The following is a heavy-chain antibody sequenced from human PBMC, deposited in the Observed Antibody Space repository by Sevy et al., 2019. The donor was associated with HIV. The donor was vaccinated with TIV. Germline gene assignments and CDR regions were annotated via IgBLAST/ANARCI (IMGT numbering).Heavy chain of an antibody. CDR1: GFTFSSHS. Sequence: GGSLRLSCAASGFTFSSHSMNWVRQAPGKGLEWVAYISGNSATIYYADSVKGRFTISRDNAQSLLYLQMNSLRAEDTAVYYCARAVWGNYHNDDHWGQGTLVTVSS. V-gene: IGHV3-48*01. D-gene: IGHD3-16*02. J-gene: IGHJ4*02. CDR3: ARAVWGNYHNDDH. CDR2: ISGNSATI.